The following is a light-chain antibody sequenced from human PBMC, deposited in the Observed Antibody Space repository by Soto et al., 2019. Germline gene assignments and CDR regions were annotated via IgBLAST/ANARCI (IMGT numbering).Light chain of an antibody. CDR1: QAIRTE. V-gene: IGKV1-6*01. Sequence: AIQMTQCLSSLSASVGDRVIITCRASQAIRTELGWYQQRPGKAPKLLIYGTSNLQSGVPSRFSGSGSGTDFTLTINGLQPEDFATYYCLQDYSYPRTFGQGTKVAIK. J-gene: IGKJ1*01. CDR3: LQDYSYPRT. CDR2: GTS.